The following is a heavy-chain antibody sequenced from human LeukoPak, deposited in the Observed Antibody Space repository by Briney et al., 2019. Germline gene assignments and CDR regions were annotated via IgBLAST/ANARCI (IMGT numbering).Heavy chain of an antibody. J-gene: IGHJ5*02. Sequence: GASVKVSCKVSGYTLTELSMHWVRQAPGKGLEWMGGFDPEDGEAIYAQKFQGRVTMTEDTSTDTAYMELSSLRSEDTAVYYCATVARDNWFDPWSQGTLVTVSS. CDR2: FDPEDGEA. D-gene: IGHD5-24*01. CDR1: GYTLTELS. V-gene: IGHV1-24*01. CDR3: ATVARDNWFDP.